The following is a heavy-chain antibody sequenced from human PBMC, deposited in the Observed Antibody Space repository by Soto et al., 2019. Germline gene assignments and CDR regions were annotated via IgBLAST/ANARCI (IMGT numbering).Heavy chain of an antibody. Sequence: SETLSLTCTVSGGSISSSSYYWGWIRQPPGKGLEWIGSIYYSGSTYYNPSLKSRVTISVDTSKNQFSLKLSSVTAADTAVYYCAPLGYSSGPLDYWGQGTLVTVSS. CDR2: IYYSGST. CDR1: GGSISSSSYY. CDR3: APLGYSSGPLDY. J-gene: IGHJ4*02. D-gene: IGHD6-19*01. V-gene: IGHV4-39*01.